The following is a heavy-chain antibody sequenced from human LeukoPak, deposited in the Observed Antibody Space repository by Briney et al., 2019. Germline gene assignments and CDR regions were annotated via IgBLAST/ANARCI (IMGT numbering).Heavy chain of an antibody. J-gene: IGHJ4*02. Sequence: PSETLSLTCTVSGGSISSYYWSWIRQPPGKGLEWIGYIYYSGSTNYNPSLKSRVTISVDTSRNQFSLNLSSVTAADTAVYYCARLIAADPQLDCWGQGTLVTVSS. D-gene: IGHD6-13*01. CDR3: ARLIAADPQLDC. CDR1: GGSISSYY. V-gene: IGHV4-59*12. CDR2: IYYSGST.